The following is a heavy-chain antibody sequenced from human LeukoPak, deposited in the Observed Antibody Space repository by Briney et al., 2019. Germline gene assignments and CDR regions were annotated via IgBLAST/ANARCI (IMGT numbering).Heavy chain of an antibody. J-gene: IGHJ3*01. V-gene: IGHV3-21*01. CDR3: ASHQLSRRG. D-gene: IGHD1-1*01. CDR2: ISSSSIYI. Sequence: GGSLRLSCAASGFTFSSYSMNLVRQAPGKGLEWVSSISSSSIYIYYADSVKGRVTISRDNAKNSLYLQLHRLRAEATAVYYCASHQLSRRGWGPGTMATASS. CDR1: GFTFSSYS.